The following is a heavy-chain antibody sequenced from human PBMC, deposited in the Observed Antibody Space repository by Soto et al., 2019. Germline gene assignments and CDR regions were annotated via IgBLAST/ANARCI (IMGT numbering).Heavy chain of an antibody. V-gene: IGHV1-24*01. CDR3: ATGSYGSGSLIYYYYGMDV. CDR1: GYTLTELS. CDR2: FDPEDGET. J-gene: IGHJ6*02. Sequence: ASVKVSCKVSGYTLTELSMHWVRQAPGKGLEWMGGFDPEDGETIYAQKFQGRVTMTEDTSTDTDYMELSSLRSEDTAVYYCATGSYGSGSLIYYYYGMDVWGQGTTVTVSS. D-gene: IGHD3-10*01.